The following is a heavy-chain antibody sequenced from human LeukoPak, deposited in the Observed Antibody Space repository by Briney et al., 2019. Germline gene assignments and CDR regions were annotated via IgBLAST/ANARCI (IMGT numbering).Heavy chain of an antibody. CDR3: ARDYAGDTSGLVLDY. CDR1: GFTFSSYW. Sequence: GGSLRLSCAASGFTFSSYWMSWVRQAPGKGLEWVANIKQDGSEKYYVDSVKGRFTISRDNAKNSLYLQVNSLRAEDTAVYYCARDYAGDTSGLVLDYWGQGTLVTVSS. J-gene: IGHJ4*02. V-gene: IGHV3-7*01. D-gene: IGHD3-22*01. CDR2: IKQDGSEK.